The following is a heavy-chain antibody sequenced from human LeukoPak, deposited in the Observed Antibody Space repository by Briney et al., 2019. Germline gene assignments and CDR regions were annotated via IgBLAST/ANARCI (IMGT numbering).Heavy chain of an antibody. D-gene: IGHD5-12*01. CDR1: GYTFTSYD. CDR3: ATLVWVHLIVATIPDYYYYYMDV. J-gene: IGHJ6*03. V-gene: IGHV1-8*01. CDR2: MNPNSGNT. Sequence: ASVKVSCKASGYTFTSYDINWVRQATGQGLEWMGWMNPNSGNTGYAQKFQGRVTMTRNTSRSTAYMELSSLRSEDTAVYYCATLVWVHLIVATIPDYYYYYMDVWGKGTTVTVSS.